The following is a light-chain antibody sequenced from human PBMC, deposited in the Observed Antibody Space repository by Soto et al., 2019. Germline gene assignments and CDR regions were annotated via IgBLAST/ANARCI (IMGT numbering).Light chain of an antibody. CDR1: QGISNY. CDR2: AAS. Sequence: DIQMTQSPSSLSASVGDRVTITCRASQGISNYVAWYQQKPGKVPKLLIYAASTLQSGVPSRFSGRGSGTDFTLTIRRLQPEDVATYYCQKNNSAPWTFGQGTKVQIK. V-gene: IGKV1-27*01. J-gene: IGKJ1*01. CDR3: QKNNSAPWT.